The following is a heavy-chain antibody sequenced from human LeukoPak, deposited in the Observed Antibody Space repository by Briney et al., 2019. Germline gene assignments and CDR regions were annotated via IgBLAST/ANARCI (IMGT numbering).Heavy chain of an antibody. CDR2: INHSGST. CDR3: ARHLPRGGGTAI. J-gene: IGHJ3*02. CDR1: GGSFSGYY. V-gene: IGHV4-34*01. D-gene: IGHD4-23*01. Sequence: KTSETLSLTCAVYGGSFSGYYWSWIRQPPGKGLEWIGEINHSGSTNYNPSLKSRVTISVDTSKNQFSLKLSSVTAADTAVYYCARHLPRGGGTAIWGQGTMVTVSS.